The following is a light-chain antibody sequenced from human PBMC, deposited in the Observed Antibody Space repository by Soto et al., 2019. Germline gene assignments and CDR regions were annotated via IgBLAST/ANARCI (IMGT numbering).Light chain of an antibody. V-gene: IGKV1-12*01. CDR2: AAS. CDR3: QQFHNWPPIT. J-gene: IGKJ5*01. Sequence: DIQMTQSPSSVSASVGDRVTITCRASQGIRSWLAWYQQKPGKAPKLLIYAASSLQSGVPSRFSGSGSGTDFTLTISSLQPEDFAVYYCQQFHNWPPITFGQGTRLEIK. CDR1: QGIRSW.